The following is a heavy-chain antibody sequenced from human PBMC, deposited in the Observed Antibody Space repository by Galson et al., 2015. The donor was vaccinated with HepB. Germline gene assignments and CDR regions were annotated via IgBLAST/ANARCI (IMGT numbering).Heavy chain of an antibody. CDR2: IKSKTDGGTA. V-gene: IGHV3-15*01. CDR3: TTGDTTVVIGGSYYYYAMDV. Sequence: SLRLSCAASGLTFSNAWMNWVRQAPGKGLEWVGRIKSKTDGGTADYAAPVKGRFTISRDDSTNTLYVQMNSLKTDDTAVYYCTTGDTTVVIGGSYYYYAMDVWGQGTTVTVSS. CDR1: GLTFSNAW. D-gene: IGHD4-23*01. J-gene: IGHJ6*02.